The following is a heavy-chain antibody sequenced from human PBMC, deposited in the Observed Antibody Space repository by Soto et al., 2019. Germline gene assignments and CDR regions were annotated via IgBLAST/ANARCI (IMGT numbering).Heavy chain of an antibody. J-gene: IGHJ5*02. CDR1: GGSISSGDYY. CDR3: ARDLDSSGYYSNWFDP. D-gene: IGHD3-22*01. Sequence: TLTLTCTVSGGSISSGDYYWSWIRQPPGKGLEWIGYIYYSGSTYYNPSLKSRVTISVDTSKNQFSLKLSSVTAADTAVYYCARDLDSSGYYSNWFDPWGKGTLVTVS. V-gene: IGHV4-30-4*01. CDR2: IYYSGST.